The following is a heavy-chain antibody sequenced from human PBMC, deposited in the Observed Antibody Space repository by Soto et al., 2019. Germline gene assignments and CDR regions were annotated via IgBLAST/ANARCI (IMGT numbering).Heavy chain of an antibody. CDR2: ISSGSNTI. CDR3: ARFSRYMDV. CDR1: GFTFNTYS. J-gene: IGHJ6*03. V-gene: IGHV3-48*01. Sequence: GGSLRLSCAASGFTFNTYSMNWVRQAPGKGLEWVSYISSGSNTIYYPDSVKGRFTISRDNAKNSLYLQINSLRAEDTAVCYCARFSRYMDVWGKGTTVTVSS.